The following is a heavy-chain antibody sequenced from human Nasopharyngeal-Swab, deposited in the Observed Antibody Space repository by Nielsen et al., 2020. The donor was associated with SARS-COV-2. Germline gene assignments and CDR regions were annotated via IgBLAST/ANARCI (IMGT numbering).Heavy chain of an antibody. D-gene: IGHD6-13*01. CDR1: GFTFSNAW. CDR2: IKSKTDGGTT. V-gene: IGHV3-15*01. J-gene: IGHJ6*03. CDR3: TAFGSSWYGGDYYMDV. Sequence: GGSLRLSCAASGFTFSNAWMSWVRQAPGKGLEWVGRIKSKTDGGTTDYAAPVKGRFTISRDDSKNTLYLQMNSLKTEDTAVYYCTAFGSSWYGGDYYMDVWGKGTTVTVS.